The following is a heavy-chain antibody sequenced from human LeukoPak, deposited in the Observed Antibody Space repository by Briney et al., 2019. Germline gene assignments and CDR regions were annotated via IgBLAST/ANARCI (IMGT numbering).Heavy chain of an antibody. CDR2: INHSGST. V-gene: IGHV4-34*01. D-gene: IGHD2-2*01. CDR1: GGSFSGYY. Sequence: SETLSLTCAVYGGSFSGYYWSWIRQPPGKGLEWIGEINHSGSTNYNPSLKSRVTISVDTSKNQFSLKLSSVTAADTAVYYCARDRHCIGSTCYGLWGQGTRVTVSS. CDR3: ARDRHCIGSTCYGL. J-gene: IGHJ4*02.